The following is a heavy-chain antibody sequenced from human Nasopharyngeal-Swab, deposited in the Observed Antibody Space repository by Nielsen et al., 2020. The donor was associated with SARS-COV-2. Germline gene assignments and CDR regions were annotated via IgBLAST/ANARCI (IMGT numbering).Heavy chain of an antibody. D-gene: IGHD6-13*01. CDR2: ISAYNGNT. Sequence: ASVKVSCKASGYTFTSYGISWVRQAPGQGLEWMGWISAYNGNTNYAQKLQGRVTMTTDTSTSTAYMELRSLRSDDTAVYYCARDLSYSSSWFYYYYGMDVWGQGTTVTVSS. V-gene: IGHV1-18*01. CDR3: ARDLSYSSSWFYYYYGMDV. J-gene: IGHJ6*02. CDR1: GYTFTSYG.